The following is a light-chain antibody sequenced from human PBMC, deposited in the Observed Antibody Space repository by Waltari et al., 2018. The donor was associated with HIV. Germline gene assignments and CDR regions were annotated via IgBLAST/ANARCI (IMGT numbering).Light chain of an antibody. CDR2: WAS. Sequence: IVMTQSPDSLAVSLGERATINSKSSQCVLYSSNNKNYLAWYQQKPGQPPKLLIYWASTRESGVPDRFSGSGSGTDFTLTISSLQAEDVAVYYCQQYYSTPRWTFGQGTKVEIK. J-gene: IGKJ1*01. V-gene: IGKV4-1*01. CDR1: QCVLYSSNNKNY. CDR3: QQYYSTPRWT.